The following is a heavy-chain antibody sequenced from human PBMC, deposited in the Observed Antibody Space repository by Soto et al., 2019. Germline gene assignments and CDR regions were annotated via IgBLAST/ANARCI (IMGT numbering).Heavy chain of an antibody. V-gene: IGHV1-69*06. CDR2: IIPIFGTA. Sequence: QVQLVQSGAEVKKPGSSVKVSCKASGGTFSSYAISWVRQAPGQGLEWMGGIIPIFGTANYAQEFQGRVTITADKSTSTAYMELSSLRSEDTAVYYCARPARGGYDLSWFDPWGQGTLVTVSS. CDR3: ARPARGGYDLSWFDP. J-gene: IGHJ5*02. CDR1: GGTFSSYA. D-gene: IGHD5-12*01.